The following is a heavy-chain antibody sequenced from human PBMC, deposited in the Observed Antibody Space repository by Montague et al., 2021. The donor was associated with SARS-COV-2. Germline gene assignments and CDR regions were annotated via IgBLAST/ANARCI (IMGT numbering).Heavy chain of an antibody. CDR1: GGSISSYY. V-gene: IGHV4-59*01. J-gene: IGHJ6*02. CDR3: ARDRRFLEWPGLYYYYGMDV. CDR2: IYYSGST. Sequence: SETLSLTCTVSGGSISSYYWSWIRQSLGKGLEWIGYIYYSGSTNYNPSLKSRVTISVDTSKNQFSLKLSSVTAADTAVYYCARDRRFLEWPGLYYYYGMDVWGQGTTVTVSS. D-gene: IGHD3-3*01.